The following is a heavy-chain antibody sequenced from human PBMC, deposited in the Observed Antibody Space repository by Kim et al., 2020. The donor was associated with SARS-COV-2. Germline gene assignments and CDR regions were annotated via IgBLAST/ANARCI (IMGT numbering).Heavy chain of an antibody. Sequence: SVKVSCKASGGTFSSYAISWVRQAPGQGLEWMGGIIPIFGTANYAQKFQGRVTITADESTSTAYMELSSLRSEDTAVYYCARIDTAMVGGLRDFDDYWGQGTLVTVSS. CDR1: GGTFSSYA. V-gene: IGHV1-69*13. J-gene: IGHJ4*02. CDR3: ARIDTAMVGGLRDFDDY. D-gene: IGHD5-18*01. CDR2: IIPIFGTA.